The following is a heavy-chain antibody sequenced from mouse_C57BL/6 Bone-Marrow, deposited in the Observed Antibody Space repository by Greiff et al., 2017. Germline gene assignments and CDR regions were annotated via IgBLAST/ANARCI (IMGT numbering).Heavy chain of an antibody. CDR3: TTKGIYYYGSSADY. CDR1: GFNIKDYY. CDR2: IDPEDGDT. V-gene: IGHV14-1*01. J-gene: IGHJ2*01. Sequence: EVQLQQSGAELVRPGASVKLSCTASGFNIKDYYMHWVKQRPEQGLEWIGRIDPEDGDTEYAPKFQGKATMTADTSSNTAYLQLSSLTSEDIAVYYCTTKGIYYYGSSADYWGQGTTLTVSS. D-gene: IGHD1-1*01.